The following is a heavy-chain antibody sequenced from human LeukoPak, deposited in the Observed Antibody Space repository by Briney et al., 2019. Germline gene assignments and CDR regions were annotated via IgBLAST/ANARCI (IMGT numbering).Heavy chain of an antibody. J-gene: IGHJ4*02. CDR1: GFTFSSYA. V-gene: IGHV3-23*01. D-gene: IGHD3-22*01. CDR2: ISGSGGST. Sequence: GGSLRLSCAASGFTFSSYAMSWVRQAPGKGLEWVSAISGSGGSTYYADSVKGRFTISRDNSKNTLYLQMNSLRAEDTAVYYCARDDRGNYYDSSGYYNWGQGTLVTVSS. CDR3: ARDDRGNYYDSSGYYN.